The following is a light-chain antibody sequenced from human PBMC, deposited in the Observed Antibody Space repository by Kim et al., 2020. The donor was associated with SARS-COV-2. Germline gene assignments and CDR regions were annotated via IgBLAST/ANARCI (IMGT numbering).Light chain of an antibody. Sequence: EIVMTQSPATLSVSPGGRATLYCRASQSVSIDLAWYQQKPGQAPRLLIYGASTRATGIPARFSGSGSGTEFTFTISSLQSEDFAVYYCQQYKNWLTFGQGTKVDIK. J-gene: IGKJ1*01. CDR3: QQYKNWLT. CDR1: QSVSID. V-gene: IGKV3-15*01. CDR2: GAS.